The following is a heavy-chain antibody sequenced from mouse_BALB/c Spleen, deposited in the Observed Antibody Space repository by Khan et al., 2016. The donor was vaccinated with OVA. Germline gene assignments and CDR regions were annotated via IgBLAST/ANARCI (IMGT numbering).Heavy chain of an antibody. CDR2: ISYSGST. Sequence: EVQLQQSGPGLVKPSQSLSLTCTVTGYSITSGYGWNWIRQFPGNKLEWMGYISYSGSTNYNPSLKSRISITRDTSKNQCFLQLNSVTTEDTATYYCARTARIKYWGQGTTLTVSS. CDR3: ARTARIKY. CDR1: GYSITSGYG. V-gene: IGHV3-2*02. J-gene: IGHJ2*01. D-gene: IGHD1-2*01.